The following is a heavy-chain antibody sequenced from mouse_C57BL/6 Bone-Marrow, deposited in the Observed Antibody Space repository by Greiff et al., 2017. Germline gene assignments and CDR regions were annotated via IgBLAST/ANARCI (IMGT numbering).Heavy chain of an antibody. Sequence: EVMLVESGGGLVQPGGSMKLSCVASGFTFSNYWMNWVRQSPEKGLEWVAQIRLKSDNYATHYAESVKGMFTISRDDSKSSVYQQMNNLRAEDTGIYYCTGGVYYYGSSHDYYAMDYWGQGTSVTVSS. D-gene: IGHD1-1*01. CDR2: IRLKSDNYAT. CDR1: GFTFSNYW. V-gene: IGHV6-3*01. CDR3: TGGVYYYGSSHDYYAMDY. J-gene: IGHJ4*01.